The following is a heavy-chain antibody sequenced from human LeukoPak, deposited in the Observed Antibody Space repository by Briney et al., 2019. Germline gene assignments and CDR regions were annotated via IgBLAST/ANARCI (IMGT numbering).Heavy chain of an antibody. Sequence: SETLWLTCTVSGGSISSSSYYWGWIRQPPGKGLEWIGSIYYSGSTYYNPSLKSRVTISVDTSKNQLSLKLSSVTAADTAVYYCARRVSAFFYGMDVWGQGTTVTVSS. CDR1: GGSISSSSYY. V-gene: IGHV4-39*07. J-gene: IGHJ6*02. CDR3: ARRVSAFFYGMDV. D-gene: IGHD2-21*01. CDR2: IYYSGST.